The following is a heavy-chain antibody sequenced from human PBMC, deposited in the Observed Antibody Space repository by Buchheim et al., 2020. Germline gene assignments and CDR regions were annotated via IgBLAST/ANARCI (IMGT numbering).Heavy chain of an antibody. V-gene: IGHV3-74*01. CDR3: ASGYYGSGSFHY. CDR2: INTDGTST. CDR1: GFTLRNYW. J-gene: IGHJ4*02. Sequence: EVQLVESGGGLVLPGGSLRLSCAASGFTLRNYWMHWVRQAPGKGLVWVSRINTDGTSTDYADSVQGRFIISRDNAKNTLYLQMNSLRGEDTAVYYCASGYYGSGSFHYWGQGS. D-gene: IGHD3-10*01.